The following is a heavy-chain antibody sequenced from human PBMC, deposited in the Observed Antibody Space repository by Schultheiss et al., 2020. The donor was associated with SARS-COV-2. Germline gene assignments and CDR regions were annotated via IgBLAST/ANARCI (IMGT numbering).Heavy chain of an antibody. CDR2: ISYDGSNK. Sequence: GGSLRLSCAASGFTFSSYAMHWVRQAPGKGLEWVAVISYDGSNKYYADSVKGRFTISRDNSKNTLYLQMNSLRAEDTAVYYCARDYYDSSGYYSPIVYFQHWGQGTLVTVSS. D-gene: IGHD3-22*01. CDR1: GFTFSSYA. V-gene: IGHV3-30*04. J-gene: IGHJ1*01. CDR3: ARDYYDSSGYYSPIVYFQH.